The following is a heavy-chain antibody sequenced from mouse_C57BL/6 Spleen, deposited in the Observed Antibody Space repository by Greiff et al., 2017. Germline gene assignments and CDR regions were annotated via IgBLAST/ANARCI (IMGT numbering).Heavy chain of an antibody. J-gene: IGHJ2*01. V-gene: IGHV5-9-1*02. CDR1: GFTFSSYA. CDR3: TRVPLTCYFDY. CDR2: ISSGGDYI. Sequence: EVKLVESGEGLVKPGGSLKLSCAASGFTFSSYAMSWVRQTPEKRLEWVAYISSGGDYIYYADTVKGRFTISRDNARNTLYLQMSSLKSEDTAMYYCTRVPLTCYFDYWGQGTTLTVSS. D-gene: IGHD1-3*01.